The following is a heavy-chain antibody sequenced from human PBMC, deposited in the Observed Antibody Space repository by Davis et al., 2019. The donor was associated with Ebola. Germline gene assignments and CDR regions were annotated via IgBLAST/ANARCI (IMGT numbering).Heavy chain of an antibody. Sequence: GESLKISCAAPGFTLSSYSMNWVCQAPGKGLEWVSYISSSSSTIYYADSVKGRFTISRDNAKNSLYLQMNSLRDEDTAVYYCARAVWIQLWLGWFDPWGQGTLVTVSS. V-gene: IGHV3-48*02. D-gene: IGHD5-18*01. J-gene: IGHJ5*02. CDR3: ARAVWIQLWLGWFDP. CDR2: ISSSSSTI. CDR1: GFTLSSYS.